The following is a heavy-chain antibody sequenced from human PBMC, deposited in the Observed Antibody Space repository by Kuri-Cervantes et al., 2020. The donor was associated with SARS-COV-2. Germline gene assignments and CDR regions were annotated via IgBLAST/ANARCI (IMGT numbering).Heavy chain of an antibody. CDR2: INHSGST. CDR3: ARGHVGAMS. J-gene: IGHJ4*02. D-gene: IGHD1-26*01. V-gene: IGHV4-34*01. Sequence: GSLRLSCAVYGGSFSGYYWRWIRQPPGKGLEWIWEINHSGSTNYNPSLKSRVTISVDTSKNQFSLKLSSVIAADTAVYYCARGHVGAMSWGQGTLVTVSS. CDR1: GGSFSGYY.